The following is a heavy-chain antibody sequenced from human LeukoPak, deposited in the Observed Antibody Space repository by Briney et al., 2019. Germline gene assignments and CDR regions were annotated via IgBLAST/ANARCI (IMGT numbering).Heavy chain of an antibody. CDR3: ARDLSSFLYYFDY. D-gene: IGHD1-26*01. CDR2: ISGTGDRT. Sequence: GGSLRLSCAASGFIFSSYGMSWVRQAPGKGLEWVSAISGTGDRTFFPDSVKGRFTTSRDNAKNSLYLQMNSLRAEDMAVYYCARDLSSFLYYFDYWGQGTLVTVSS. CDR1: GFIFSSYG. V-gene: IGHV3-23*01. J-gene: IGHJ4*02.